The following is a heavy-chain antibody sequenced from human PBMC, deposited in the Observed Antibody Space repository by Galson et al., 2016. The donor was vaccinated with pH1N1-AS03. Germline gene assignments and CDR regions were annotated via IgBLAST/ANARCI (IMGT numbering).Heavy chain of an antibody. D-gene: IGHD3-9*01. CDR3: ARTAGWLPDF. V-gene: IGHV2-5*02. J-gene: IGHJ4*02. CDR1: GFSLTTSAVG. CDR2: IYWGDDK. Sequence: PALVKPPQTLTLTCTFSGFSLTTSAVGVVWIRQPPGKALEWLALIYWGDDKRYNSSLKSRLTITKDTSKNQVVLTMTNMDPVDTATYYCARTAGWLPDFWGQGTLVTVSS.